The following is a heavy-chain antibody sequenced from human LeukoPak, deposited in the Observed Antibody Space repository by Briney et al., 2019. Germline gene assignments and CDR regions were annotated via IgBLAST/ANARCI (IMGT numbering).Heavy chain of an antibody. CDR1: GFSISRGYY. V-gene: IGHV4-38-2*02. CDR3: ARTRYYDFWSGYYTLGGNYYMDV. Sequence: SETLSLTCTVSGFSISRGYYWGWIRQPPGKGLEWIGSIYHSGITYNNPSLKSRVTMSVDRAKNKLSLKVSSVTAADTAVYYCARTRYYDFWSGYYTLGGNYYMDVWGEGPTVTVSS. CDR2: IYHSGIT. D-gene: IGHD3-3*01. J-gene: IGHJ6*03.